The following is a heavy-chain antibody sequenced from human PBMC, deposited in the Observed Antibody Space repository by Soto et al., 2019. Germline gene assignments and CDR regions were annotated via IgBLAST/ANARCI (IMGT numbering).Heavy chain of an antibody. CDR1: GYSFSSYG. V-gene: IGHV1-18*04. J-gene: IGHJ6*02. CDR2: ISAYNGNT. CDR3: ARDPPITGSLRGTPLMAV. Sequence: QIQLVQSGAEVKKTGASVKVSCKASGYSFSSYGISWVRQAPGQGLEWMGWISAYNGNTNYAQKFQDRVTMTTDTSTSTAYMELTSLRADDAAVYYCARDPPITGSLRGTPLMAVGGHGTTVTVSS. D-gene: IGHD1-20*01.